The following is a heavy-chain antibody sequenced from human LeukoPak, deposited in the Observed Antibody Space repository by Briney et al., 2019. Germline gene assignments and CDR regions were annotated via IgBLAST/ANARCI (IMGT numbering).Heavy chain of an antibody. Sequence: PGGSLRLSCAASGFTFDDYAMHWVRQAPGKGLEWVSLISWDGGSTYYADSVKGRFTISRDNNKNSLYLQMNSLRAEDTALYYCVKSTTSSIVGSTWENYYMDVWGKGTTVTVSS. CDR1: GFTFDDYA. CDR2: ISWDGGST. J-gene: IGHJ6*03. D-gene: IGHD1-26*01. CDR3: VKSTTSSIVGSTWENYYMDV. V-gene: IGHV3-43D*03.